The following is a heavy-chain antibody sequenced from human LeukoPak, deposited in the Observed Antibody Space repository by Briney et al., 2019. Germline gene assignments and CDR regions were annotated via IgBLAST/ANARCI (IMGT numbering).Heavy chain of an antibody. J-gene: IGHJ4*02. CDR2: IYGGGGT. D-gene: IGHD1-26*01. CDR3: ARAYSGSYQFDY. CDR1: GFTVSTNY. Sequence: GGSLRLSCAASGFTVSTNYMCWVRQAPGKGLEWVSAIYGGGGTYYADSVEGRFTISRDNSKNTLYLQMNSLRAEDTAVYYCARAYSGSYQFDYWGQGTLVTVSS. V-gene: IGHV3-53*01.